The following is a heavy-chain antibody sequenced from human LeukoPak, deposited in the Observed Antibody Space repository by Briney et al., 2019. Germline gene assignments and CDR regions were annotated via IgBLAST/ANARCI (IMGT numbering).Heavy chain of an antibody. CDR3: ARSYYQLLCFDY. D-gene: IGHD2-2*01. CDR1: GGSISSGSYY. CDR2: IYYSGST. J-gene: IGHJ4*02. V-gene: IGHV4-61*01. Sequence: SETLSLTCTVSGGSISSGSYYWSWIRQPPGKGLEWIGYIYYSGSTNYNPSLKSRVTISVDTSKNQFSLKLSSVTAADTAVYYCARSYYQLLCFDYWGQGTLVTVSS.